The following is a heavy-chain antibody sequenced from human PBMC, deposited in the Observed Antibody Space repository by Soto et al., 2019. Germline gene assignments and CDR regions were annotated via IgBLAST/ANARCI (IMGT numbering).Heavy chain of an antibody. Sequence: GASVKVSCKASGGTFSSYAISWVRQAPGQGLEWMGGIIPIFGTANYAQKFQGRVTITADESTSTAYMELSSLRSEDTAVYYCARGSGSYPSDYYFDYWGQGTLVTVSS. D-gene: IGHD1-26*01. V-gene: IGHV1-69*13. J-gene: IGHJ4*02. CDR3: ARGSGSYPSDYYFDY. CDR2: IIPIFGTA. CDR1: GGTFSSYA.